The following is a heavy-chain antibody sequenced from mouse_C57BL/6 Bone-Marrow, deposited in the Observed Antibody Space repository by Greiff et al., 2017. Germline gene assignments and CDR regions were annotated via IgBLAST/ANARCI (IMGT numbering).Heavy chain of an antibody. CDR3: ARGMMVKDYFDY. Sequence: EVKVVESGGDLVKPGGSLKLSCAASGFTFSSYGMSWVRQTPDKRLEWVATISSGGSYTYYPDSVKGRFTISRDNAKNTLYLQMSSLKSEDTAMYYCARGMMVKDYFDYWGQGTTLTVSS. CDR2: ISSGGSYT. CDR1: GFTFSSYG. V-gene: IGHV5-6*01. D-gene: IGHD2-3*01. J-gene: IGHJ2*01.